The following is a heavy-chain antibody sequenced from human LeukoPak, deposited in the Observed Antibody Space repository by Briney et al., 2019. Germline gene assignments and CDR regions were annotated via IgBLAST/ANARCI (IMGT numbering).Heavy chain of an antibody. CDR1: GFTFDNYA. Sequence: GRSLRLSCAASGFTFDNYAMHWVRQIPGKGLEWVSGISWNGGSIAYADSVRGRFTISRDNAKMSLSLQMSSLRAEDTAVYYCARERRDPHYGSGSSTTAAFDIWGQGTMVTVSS. J-gene: IGHJ3*02. CDR3: ARERRDPHYGSGSSTTAAFDI. D-gene: IGHD3-10*01. V-gene: IGHV3-9*01. CDR2: ISWNGGSI.